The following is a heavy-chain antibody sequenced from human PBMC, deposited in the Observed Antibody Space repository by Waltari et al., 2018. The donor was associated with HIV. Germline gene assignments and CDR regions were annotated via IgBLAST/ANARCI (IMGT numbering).Heavy chain of an antibody. Sequence: QVQLVESGGGVVQPGRSLRLSCADSGFTFGSYGMHGVRQAPGKGLEWVAVISYDGSNKYYADSVKGRFTISRDNSKNTLYLQMNSLRAEDTAVYYCAKGSAPGNFDYWGQGTLVTVSS. CDR2: ISYDGSNK. D-gene: IGHD6-13*01. V-gene: IGHV3-30*18. CDR3: AKGSAPGNFDY. CDR1: GFTFGSYG. J-gene: IGHJ4*02.